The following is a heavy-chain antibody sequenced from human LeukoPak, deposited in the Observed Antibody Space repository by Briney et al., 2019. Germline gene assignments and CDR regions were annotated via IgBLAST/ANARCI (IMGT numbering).Heavy chain of an antibody. CDR2: ISWNSGSI. Sequence: GGSLRLSCAASGFTFDDFAMHWVRQAPGKGLEWVSGISWNSGSIGYADSVKGRFTISRDNAKNSLYLQMNSLRAEDTALYHCARDTAGNDYWGQGTLVTVSS. D-gene: IGHD6-19*01. J-gene: IGHJ4*02. CDR3: ARDTAGNDY. V-gene: IGHV3-9*01. CDR1: GFTFDDFA.